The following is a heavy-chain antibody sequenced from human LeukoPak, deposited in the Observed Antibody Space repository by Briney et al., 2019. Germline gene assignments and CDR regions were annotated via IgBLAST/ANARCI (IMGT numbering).Heavy chain of an antibody. V-gene: IGHV4-34*01. D-gene: IGHD1-1*01. CDR2: INHSGST. J-gene: IGHJ4*02. CDR3: ARGESWNALNY. Sequence: WIGEINHSGSTNYIPSLKSRVTISVDKSKNQFSLKLSSVTAADTAVYYCARGESWNALNYWGQGTLVTVSP.